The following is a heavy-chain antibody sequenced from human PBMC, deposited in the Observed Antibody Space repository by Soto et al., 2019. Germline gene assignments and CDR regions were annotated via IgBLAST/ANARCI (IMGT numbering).Heavy chain of an antibody. V-gene: IGHV4-59*12. D-gene: IGHD2-21*01. Sequence: SETLSLTCIVSGGSISSNYWSWIRQPPGKGLEWIGYIYYTGSTNFNPSLKNRVTISVDTSKNQFSLKLSSVTAADTAVYYCARLPKRWLSPYYGMDVWGQGTTVTVSS. CDR3: ARLPKRWLSPYYGMDV. CDR1: GGSISSNY. J-gene: IGHJ6*02. CDR2: IYYTGST.